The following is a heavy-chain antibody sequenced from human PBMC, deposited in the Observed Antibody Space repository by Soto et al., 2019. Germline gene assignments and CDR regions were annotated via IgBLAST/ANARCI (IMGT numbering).Heavy chain of an antibody. Sequence: QVQLVQSGAEVKKPGSSVKVSCKASGGTFSSYAISWVRQAPGQGLEWMGGIIPIFGTANYAQKFQGRVTITADESTSSAYMELSRLRSEDTAVYYCASGQQLGVYYYYGMDVWGQGTTVTVSS. CDR1: GGTFSSYA. CDR2: IIPIFGTA. V-gene: IGHV1-69*12. CDR3: ASGQQLGVYYYYGMDV. J-gene: IGHJ6*02. D-gene: IGHD6-13*01.